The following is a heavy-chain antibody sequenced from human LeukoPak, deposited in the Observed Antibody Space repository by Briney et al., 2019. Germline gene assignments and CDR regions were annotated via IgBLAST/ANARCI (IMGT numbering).Heavy chain of an antibody. V-gene: IGHV3-23*01. CDR1: GLTFSTYA. CDR3: AKDRYNTGAGSFDH. D-gene: IGHD1-14*01. J-gene: IGHJ4*02. CDR2: ISGSGGDT. Sequence: TGGSLRLSCAASGLTFSTYAMSWVRQAPGKGPEWVSYISGSGGDTYYADSVKGRFTISRDNSKNTLYLQINSLGAEDTAVYYCAKDRYNTGAGSFDHWGQGTLVTVSS.